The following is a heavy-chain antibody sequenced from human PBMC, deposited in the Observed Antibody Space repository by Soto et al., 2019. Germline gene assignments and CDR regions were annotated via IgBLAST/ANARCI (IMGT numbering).Heavy chain of an antibody. J-gene: IGHJ4*02. CDR1: GGSINNYY. CDR2: IYYAGTT. V-gene: IGHV4-59*08. CDR3: ARLGGYYQALDS. D-gene: IGHD3-22*01. Sequence: SETLSLTCSVSGGSINNYYGSWIRQPPGKGLEFIGYIYYAGTTTYNPSLKSRVTISVDMSKNQFSLKLSSVTAADTAVYYCARLGGYYQALDSWGQETLVTLSS.